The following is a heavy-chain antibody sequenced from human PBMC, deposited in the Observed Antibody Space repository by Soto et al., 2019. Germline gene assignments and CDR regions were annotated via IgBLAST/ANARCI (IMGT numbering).Heavy chain of an antibody. Sequence: GGSLRLSCAASGFNVNSDYMNCVRQTPGKGLEWVASIYSGETTYYADPVRGRFTISSDKSKNTLYFQLSSLRIEDTAVYYCTRDGRGLGRLSLFEYWGPGVLVTVSS. D-gene: IGHD2-21*02. CDR2: IYSGETT. CDR3: TRDGRGLGRLSLFEY. J-gene: IGHJ4*02. V-gene: IGHV3-53*01. CDR1: GFNVNSDY.